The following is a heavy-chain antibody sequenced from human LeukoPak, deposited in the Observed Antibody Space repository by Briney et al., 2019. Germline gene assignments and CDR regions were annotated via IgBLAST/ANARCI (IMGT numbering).Heavy chain of an antibody. J-gene: IGHJ5*02. Sequence: PGGSLRLSRAASGFTFRLYVMIWVRQAPGKGLEWVSSITADGGGTFYADSVRGRFTISRDNSQSALFLQMNSLRAEDTAVYYCAKLTSLASDLWGQGTQVIVSS. CDR3: AKLTSLASDL. V-gene: IGHV3-23*01. D-gene: IGHD3-3*01. CDR2: ITADGGGT. CDR1: GFTFRLYV.